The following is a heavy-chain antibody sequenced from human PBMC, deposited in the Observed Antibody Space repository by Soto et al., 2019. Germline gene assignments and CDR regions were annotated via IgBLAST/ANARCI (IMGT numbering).Heavy chain of an antibody. CDR1: GGSITSSGYY. V-gene: IGHV4-31*03. CDR3: ARGGGSTKVDY. J-gene: IGHJ4*02. D-gene: IGHD2-2*01. CDR2: TSNSGST. Sequence: QVQLQESGPGLVKPSQTLSLTCTVSGGSITSSGYYWSWIRQHPGEGLEWIGFTSNSGSTSYNPSRKSRVTISLATSSNQFSLNLKSVTAADTAVYYCARGGGSTKVDYWGQGTLVTVSP.